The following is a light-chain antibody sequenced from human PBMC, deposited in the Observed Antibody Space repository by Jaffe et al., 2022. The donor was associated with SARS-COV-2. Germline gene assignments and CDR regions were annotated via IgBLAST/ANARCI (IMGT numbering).Light chain of an antibody. J-gene: IGLJ2*01. V-gene: IGLV1-40*01. CDR1: NSNIGAGYD. Sequence: QSVLTQPPLVSGAPGQRVTISCTGSNSNIGAGYDVHWYHQLPGTAPKLLIYGDNNRPSGVPDRFSGSKSGTSASLAITGLQAEDEADYYCQSYDNSLRGVVFGGGTKLTVL. CDR3: QSYDNSLRGVV. CDR2: GDN.